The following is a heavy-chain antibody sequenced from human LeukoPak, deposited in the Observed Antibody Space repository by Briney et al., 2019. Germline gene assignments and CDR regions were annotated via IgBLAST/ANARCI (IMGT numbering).Heavy chain of an antibody. J-gene: IGHJ5*02. CDR2: INPSGGST. CDR3: ATGEEYCSSTSCRNWFDP. CDR1: GYTFTSYY. V-gene: IGHV1-46*01. Sequence: GASVKVSCKASGYTFTSYYMHWVRQAPGQGLGWMGIINPSGGSTSYAQKFQGRVTITADESTSTAYMELSSLRSEDTAVYYCATGEEYCSSTSCRNWFDPWGQGTLVTVSS. D-gene: IGHD2-2*01.